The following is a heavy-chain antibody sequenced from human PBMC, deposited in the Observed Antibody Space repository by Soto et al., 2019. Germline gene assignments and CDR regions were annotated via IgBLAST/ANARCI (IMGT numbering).Heavy chain of an antibody. J-gene: IGHJ6*02. CDR3: ARGLVTVVKGNYGMDV. Sequence: QVQLVQSGAEEKKPGASVKVSCKASGYTITSYAMHWVRQAPGQRLEWMGWINAGNGNTKYSQKFQGRVTITRDTSASTAYMELSSLRSEDTAVYYCARGLVTVVKGNYGMDVWGQGTTVTVSS. CDR1: GYTITSYA. CDR2: INAGNGNT. V-gene: IGHV1-3*05. D-gene: IGHD2-15*01.